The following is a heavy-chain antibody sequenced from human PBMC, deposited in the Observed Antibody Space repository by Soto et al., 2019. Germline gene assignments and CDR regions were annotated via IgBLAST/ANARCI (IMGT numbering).Heavy chain of an antibody. D-gene: IGHD2-15*01. CDR1: GGSISSGGYY. Sequence: QVQLQESGPGLVKPSQTLSLTCTVSGGSISSGGYYWSWIRQHPGKCLEWIGYIYYSGSTYYNPSLRSLVTISGDTSNNHCSLEVRAVTAADTAVYCCARARHCSDGVRFGWFDPWGKGTLVTVSS. J-gene: IGHJ5*02. V-gene: IGHV4-31*01. CDR3: ARARHCSDGVRFGWFDP. CDR2: IYYSGST.